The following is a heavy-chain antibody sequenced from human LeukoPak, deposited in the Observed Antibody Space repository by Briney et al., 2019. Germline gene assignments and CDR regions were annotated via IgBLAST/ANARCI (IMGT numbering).Heavy chain of an antibody. CDR2: IVVGSGNT. Sequence: SVKVSCKASGFTFTSSAMQWVRQARGQRLEWIGWIVVGSGNTNYAQKFQERVTITRDMSTSTAYMELSSLRSEDTAVYYCARDTGAIGIQLWLHYFDYWGQGTLVTVSS. J-gene: IGHJ4*02. D-gene: IGHD5-18*01. V-gene: IGHV1-58*02. CDR1: GFTFTSSA. CDR3: ARDTGAIGIQLWLHYFDY.